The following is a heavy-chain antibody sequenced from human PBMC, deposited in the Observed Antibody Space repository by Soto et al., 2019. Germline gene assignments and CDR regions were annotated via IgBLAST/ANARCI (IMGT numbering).Heavy chain of an antibody. Sequence: PSETLSLTCTVSGGSVTSGGYYWSWIRHFPGKVLEWIVYIYSSGYTNYNPSLNSRVAMSLDTSNNQFSLQLTSVTFSYTSIYYCKREWGPPATQGYDSWGQGILVTVS. CDR1: GGSVTSGGYY. CDR2: IYSSGYT. V-gene: IGHV4-31*03. J-gene: IGHJ5*01. D-gene: IGHD2-2*01. CDR3: KREWGPPATQGYDS.